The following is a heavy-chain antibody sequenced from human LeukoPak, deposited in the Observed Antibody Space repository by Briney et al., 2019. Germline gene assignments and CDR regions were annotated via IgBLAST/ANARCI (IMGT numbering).Heavy chain of an antibody. CDR2: INHSGST. CDR3: ASQLYHAFDI. J-gene: IGHJ3*02. D-gene: IGHD3-3*01. Sequence: SETLSLTCAVYGGSFSGYYWTWIRQPPGKGLEWIGEINHSGSTNYNPSLKSRVTISLDTSKNQFSLKLTSVTAADTAVYYCASQLYHAFDIWGQGTIVTVSS. V-gene: IGHV4-34*01. CDR1: GGSFSGYY.